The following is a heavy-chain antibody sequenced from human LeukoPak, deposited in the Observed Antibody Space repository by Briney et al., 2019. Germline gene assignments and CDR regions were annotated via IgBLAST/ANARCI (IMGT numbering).Heavy chain of an antibody. J-gene: IGHJ6*03. D-gene: IGHD3-22*01. CDR1: GGSISSGSYY. CDR2: IYTSGSI. CDR3: ARGWNYYDSSGYSLPYYYYMDV. V-gene: IGHV4-61*02. Sequence: PSQTLSLTCTVSGGSISSGSYYWSWIRQPAGKGLEWIGRIYTSGSINYNPSLKSRVTISVDTSKNQFSLKLSSVTAADTAVYYCARGWNYYDSSGYSLPYYYYMDVWGKGTTVTVSS.